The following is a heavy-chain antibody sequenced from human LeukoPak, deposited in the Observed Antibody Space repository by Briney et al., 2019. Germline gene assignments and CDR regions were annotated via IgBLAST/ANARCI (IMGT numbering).Heavy chain of an antibody. Sequence: ASVKVSCKASGYTFTGYYMHWVRQAPGQGLEWMGWINPNSGGTNYAQKFQGRVTMTRDTSISTAYMELRSLRSDDTAVYYCARDHPRYFDWLLSLDYWGQGTLVTVSS. V-gene: IGHV1-2*02. D-gene: IGHD3-9*01. CDR1: GYTFTGYY. J-gene: IGHJ4*02. CDR2: INPNSGGT. CDR3: ARDHPRYFDWLLSLDY.